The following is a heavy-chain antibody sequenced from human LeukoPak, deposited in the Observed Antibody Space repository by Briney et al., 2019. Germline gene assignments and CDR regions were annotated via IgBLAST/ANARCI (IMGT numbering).Heavy chain of an antibody. CDR3: ARRLIRYFDWLLPYNWFDP. CDR1: GGSFSGYY. V-gene: IGHV4-34*01. D-gene: IGHD3-9*01. CDR2: INHSGST. J-gene: IGHJ5*02. Sequence: PSETLSLTCAVYGGSFSGYYWSWIRQPPGKGLEWIGEINHSGSTNYNPSLKSRVTISVDTSKNQFSLKLSSVTAADTAVYYCARRLIRYFDWLLPYNWFDPWGQGTLVTVSS.